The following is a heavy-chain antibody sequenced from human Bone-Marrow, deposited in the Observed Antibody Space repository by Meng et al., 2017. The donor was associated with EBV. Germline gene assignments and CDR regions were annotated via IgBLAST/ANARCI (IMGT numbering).Heavy chain of an antibody. CDR2: IYHSGST. CDR1: GGSISRRNW. Sequence: GSGSGLSDTSGTWSPTWPVSGGSISRRNWWSWVRQPPGKGLEWIGEIYHSGSTNYNPSLKSRVTISVDKSKNQFSLKLSSVTAADTAVYYCARDSSSLDYWGQGTLVTVSS. CDR3: ARDSSSLDY. D-gene: IGHD6-13*01. V-gene: IGHV4-4*02. J-gene: IGHJ4*02.